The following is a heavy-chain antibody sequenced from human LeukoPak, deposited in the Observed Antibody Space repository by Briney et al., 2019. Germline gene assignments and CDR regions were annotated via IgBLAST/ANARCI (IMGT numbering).Heavy chain of an antibody. CDR2: IYYSGST. CDR3: ARGNGLAAAGTDY. J-gene: IGHJ4*02. CDR1: GGSISSGGYY. D-gene: IGHD6-13*01. Sequence: SETLSLTCTVSGGSISSGGYYWSWIRQHPGKGLEWIGYIYYSGSTYYNPSLKSRVTISVDTSKNQFSLKLSSVAAADTAVYYCARGNGLAAAGTDYWGQGTLVTVSS. V-gene: IGHV4-31*03.